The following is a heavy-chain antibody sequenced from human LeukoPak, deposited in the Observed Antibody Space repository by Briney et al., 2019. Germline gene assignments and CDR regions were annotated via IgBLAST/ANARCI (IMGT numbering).Heavy chain of an antibody. J-gene: IGHJ4*02. D-gene: IGHD3-10*01. CDR3: ARNVLLWFGEFYFDY. CDR2: IYYSGST. Sequence: SETLSLTCAVYGGSFSSYYWSWIRQPPGKGLEWIGYIYYSGSTNYNPSLKSRVTISVDTSKNQFSLKLSSVTAADTAVYYCARNVLLWFGEFYFDYWGQGTLVTVSS. V-gene: IGHV4-59*01. CDR1: GGSFSSYY.